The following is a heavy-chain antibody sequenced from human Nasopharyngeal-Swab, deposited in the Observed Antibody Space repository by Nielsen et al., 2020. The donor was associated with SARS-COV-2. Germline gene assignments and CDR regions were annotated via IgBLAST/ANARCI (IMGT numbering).Heavy chain of an antibody. CDR1: GFTFSGYT. D-gene: IGHD1-7*01. V-gene: IGHV3-21*01. CDR2: ISSTTPYI. Sequence: GESLMISCAASGFTFSGYTMNWVRQAPGKGLEWISSISSTTPYIYYADSVKGRFTISRDNAKNSLYLQMNFLRVEDTAMYYCARDTGGPPNYFDPWGQGTLVTVSS. J-gene: IGHJ5*02. CDR3: ARDTGGPPNYFDP.